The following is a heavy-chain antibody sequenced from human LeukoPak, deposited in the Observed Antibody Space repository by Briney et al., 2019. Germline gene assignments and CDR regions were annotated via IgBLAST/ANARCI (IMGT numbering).Heavy chain of an antibody. CDR3: AKDDGTYYFDS. Sequence: PGGSLRLSCEASGFTFSAYGMHWVRQAPGKGLEWVAFTRYDGSNKVYADSVSGRFIISRDNSENTVYLQMNSLRPEDTAIYYCAKDDGTYYFDSWGRGTLVTVST. D-gene: IGHD1-26*01. CDR2: TRYDGSNK. V-gene: IGHV3-30*02. CDR1: GFTFSAYG. J-gene: IGHJ4*02.